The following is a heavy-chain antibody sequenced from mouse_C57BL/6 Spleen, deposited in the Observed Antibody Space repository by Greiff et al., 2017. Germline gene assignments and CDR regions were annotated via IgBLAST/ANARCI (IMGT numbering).Heavy chain of an antibody. CDR3: ARERGAMDY. V-gene: IGHV1-82*01. CDR2: IYPGDGDT. Sequence: VQLQQSGPELVKPGASVKISCKASGYAFSSSWMNWVKQRPGKGLEWIGRIYPGDGDTNYNVKFKGKATLTADKSSSTSYMQLSSLTSEDSAVYFCARERGAMDYWGQGTSVTVSS. J-gene: IGHJ4*01. CDR1: GYAFSSSW.